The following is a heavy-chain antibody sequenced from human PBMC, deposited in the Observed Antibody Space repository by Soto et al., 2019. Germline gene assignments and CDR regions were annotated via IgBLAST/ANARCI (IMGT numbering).Heavy chain of an antibody. V-gene: IGHV1-2*04. CDR2: INPNSGGT. CDR1: GYTFTGYY. D-gene: IGHD4-17*01. Sequence: SVKVSCKASGYTFTGYYMHWVRQAPGQGLEWMGWINPNSGGTNYAQKFQGWVTMTRDTSISTAYMELSRLRSDDTAVYYCARGGLGSRLPAAFDIWGQGTMVTVSS. J-gene: IGHJ3*02. CDR3: ARGGLGSRLPAAFDI.